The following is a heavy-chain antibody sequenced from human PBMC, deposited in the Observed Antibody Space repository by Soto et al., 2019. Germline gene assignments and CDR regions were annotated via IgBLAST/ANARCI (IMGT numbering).Heavy chain of an antibody. V-gene: IGHV1-69*02. CDR1: GGTFSSYT. Sequence: QVQLVQSGAEVKKPGSSVKVSCKASGGTFSSYTISWVRQAPGQGLEWMGRIIPILGIANYAQKFQGRVTITADKSTSTAYMELSGLRSEDTAVYYCARGDYYDSSGNYWYFDLWGRGTLVTVSS. CDR2: IIPILGIA. D-gene: IGHD3-22*01. J-gene: IGHJ2*01. CDR3: ARGDYYDSSGNYWYFDL.